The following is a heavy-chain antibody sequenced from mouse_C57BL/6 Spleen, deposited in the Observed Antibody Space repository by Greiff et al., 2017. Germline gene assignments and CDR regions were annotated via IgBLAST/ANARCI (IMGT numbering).Heavy chain of an antibody. CDR2: ILPSIGRT. V-gene: IGHV15-2*01. Sequence: VQLQQSGSELRSPGSSVKLSCKDFDSEVFPIAYMSWVRQKPGHGFEWIGGILPSIGRTIYGEKFEDKATLDADTLSNTAYLELNSLTSEDSAIYYCARSITTVVATDWYFDVWGTGTTVTVSS. J-gene: IGHJ1*03. D-gene: IGHD1-1*01. CDR1: DSEVFPIAY. CDR3: ARSITTVVATDWYFDV.